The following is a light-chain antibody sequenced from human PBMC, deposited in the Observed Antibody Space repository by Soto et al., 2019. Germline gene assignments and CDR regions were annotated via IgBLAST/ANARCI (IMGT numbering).Light chain of an antibody. CDR1: SSDVGGYNY. CDR2: EVS. CDR3: SSYTTSSTRV. Sequence: QSALTQPASVSGSPGQSITISCTGTSSDVGGYNYVSWYQQHPGKAPKLMISEVSNRPSGVSNRFSGSKSGNTASLTISGLQPEVEADYYCSSYTTSSTRVFGTGTKVTVL. J-gene: IGLJ1*01. V-gene: IGLV2-14*01.